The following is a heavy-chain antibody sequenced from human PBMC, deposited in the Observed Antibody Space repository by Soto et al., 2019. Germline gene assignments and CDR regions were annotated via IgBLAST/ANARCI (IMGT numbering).Heavy chain of an antibody. J-gene: IGHJ6*02. Sequence: PGESLKISCKGSGYSFTSYWIGWVRQMPGKGLEWMGIIYPGDSDTRYSPSFQGQVTISADKSISTAYLQWSSLKASDTAMYYCARQLWFGETYYGMDVWGQGTTVTVSS. V-gene: IGHV5-51*01. D-gene: IGHD3-10*01. CDR1: GYSFTSYW. CDR3: ARQLWFGETYYGMDV. CDR2: IYPGDSDT.